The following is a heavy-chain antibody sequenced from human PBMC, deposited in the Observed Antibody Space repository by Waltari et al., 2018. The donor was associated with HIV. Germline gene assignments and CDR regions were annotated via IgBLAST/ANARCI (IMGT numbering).Heavy chain of an antibody. CDR3: ARGHYYDGSGAYYYYGMDV. CDR1: GGSISVYY. CDR2: IHYSGRS. D-gene: IGHD3-22*01. J-gene: IGHJ6*02. Sequence: QVQLRESGPGLVKPSETLSLTCTVSGGSISVYYWSWIRQPPGKGLEWIGYIHYSGRSDYRPSLNSRVTISVDTSKNQFSLKLRSVTAADTAVYYCARGHYYDGSGAYYYYGMDVWGQGTTVTVS. V-gene: IGHV4-59*01.